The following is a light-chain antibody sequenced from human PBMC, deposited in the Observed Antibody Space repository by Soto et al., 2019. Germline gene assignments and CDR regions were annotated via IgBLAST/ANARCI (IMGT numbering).Light chain of an antibody. Sequence: IVMTQSPATVSVSPGERATLSCRASQTLINKLAWFQQEPGQAPRLLIYDASTRVTGVPARFSGSGSGTEFTLTISSLQSEDFAVYYCQQYNDWQWTFGQGTKVDIK. CDR2: DAS. V-gene: IGKV3-15*01. J-gene: IGKJ1*01. CDR1: QTLINK. CDR3: QQYNDWQWT.